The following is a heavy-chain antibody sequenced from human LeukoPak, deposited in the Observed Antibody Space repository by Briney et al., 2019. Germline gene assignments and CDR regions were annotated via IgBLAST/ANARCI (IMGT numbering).Heavy chain of an antibody. CDR2: ISSGSSNI. J-gene: IGHJ6*02. Sequence: GGSLRLSCAASGFTFSSYSMNWVRQAPGKGLEWVSSISSGSSNIYYADSVKGRFTISRDNAKNSLYLQMISLRAEDTAVYYCARRYFDTYGMDVRGQGTTVTVSS. CDR1: GFTFSSYS. V-gene: IGHV3-21*01. CDR3: ARRYFDTYGMDV. D-gene: IGHD3-9*01.